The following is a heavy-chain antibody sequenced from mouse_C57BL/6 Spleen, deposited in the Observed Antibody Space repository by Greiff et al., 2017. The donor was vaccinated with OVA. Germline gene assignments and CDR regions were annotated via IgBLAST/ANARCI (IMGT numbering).Heavy chain of an antibody. CDR3: ARRGTGTGYFDY. CDR2: IYPRDGST. D-gene: IGHD4-1*01. J-gene: IGHJ2*01. Sequence: QVQLQQSGPALVKPGASVKLSCKASGYTFTSYDINWVKQRPGQGLEWIGCIYPRDGSTKYNEKFKGKATLTVDTSSSTAYMELHSLTSEDSAVYFCARRGTGTGYFDYWGQGTTLTVSS. CDR1: GYTFTSYD. V-gene: IGHV1-85*01.